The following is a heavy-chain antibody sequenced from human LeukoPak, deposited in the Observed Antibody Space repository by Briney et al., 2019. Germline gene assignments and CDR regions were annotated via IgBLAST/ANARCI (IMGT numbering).Heavy chain of an antibody. CDR1: GYTFTGYY. J-gene: IGHJ3*02. V-gene: IGHV1-2*06. CDR2: INPNNGAT. CDR3: ARGGGPDAFDI. D-gene: IGHD4-23*01. Sequence: ASVKVSCKASGYTFTGYYMHWVRQAPGQGLEWMGRINPNNGATNYAQKLQGRVTITRDTSTSTAYMELSSLRADDTAVYYCARGGGPDAFDIWGQGTMVTVSS.